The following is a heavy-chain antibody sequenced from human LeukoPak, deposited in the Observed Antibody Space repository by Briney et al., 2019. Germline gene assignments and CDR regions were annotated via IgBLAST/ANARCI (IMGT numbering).Heavy chain of an antibody. CDR1: GGSISRYY. J-gene: IGHJ6*02. CDR3: ARQKGDFWSGYPDNYYYYGMDV. D-gene: IGHD3-3*01. CDR2: IYYSGST. Sequence: PSETLSLTCTVSGGSISRYYWSWIRQPPGKGLEWIGYIYYSGSTNYNPSLKSRVTISVDTSKNQFSLKLSSVTAADTAVYYCARQKGDFWSGYPDNYYYYGMDVWGQGTTVTVSS. V-gene: IGHV4-59*08.